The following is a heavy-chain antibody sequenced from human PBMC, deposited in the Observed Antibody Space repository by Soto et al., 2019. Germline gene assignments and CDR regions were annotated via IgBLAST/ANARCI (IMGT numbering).Heavy chain of an antibody. CDR1: GGTFSSYA. D-gene: IGHD2-15*01. V-gene: IGHV1-69*13. CDR2: IIPIFGTA. Sequence: SVKVSCQASGGTFSSYAISWVRQAPGQGLEWMGGIIPIFGTANYAQKFQGRVTITADEFTSTAYMELSSLRSEDTAVYYCARERSGSSGGSCYDYWGQGTLVTVSS. CDR3: ARERSGSSGGSCYDY. J-gene: IGHJ4*02.